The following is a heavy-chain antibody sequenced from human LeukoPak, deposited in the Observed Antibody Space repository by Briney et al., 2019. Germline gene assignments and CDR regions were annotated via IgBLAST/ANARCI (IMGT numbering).Heavy chain of an antibody. CDR3: ARGLKSITIFGVVIKDYYYYMDV. CDR1: GYTFTSYG. V-gene: IGHV1-18*01. CDR2: ISAYNGNT. Sequence: ASVKVSCKPSGYTFTSYGISWVRQAPGQGLEWMGWISAYNGNTNYAQKLQGRVTMTTDTSTSTAYMELRSLRSDDTAVYYCARGLKSITIFGVVIKDYYYYMDVWGKGTTVTVSS. D-gene: IGHD3-3*01. J-gene: IGHJ6*03.